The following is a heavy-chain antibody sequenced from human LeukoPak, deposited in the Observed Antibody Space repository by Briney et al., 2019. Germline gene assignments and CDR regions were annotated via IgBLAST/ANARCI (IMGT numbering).Heavy chain of an antibody. J-gene: IGHJ6*02. Sequence: GASVKVSCKASGYTFTSYGISWVRQAPGQGLEWMGWISAYNGNTNYAQKLQGRVTMTTDTPTSTAYMELRSLRSDDTAVYYCARGPQLWPLDYYYYGMDVWGQGTTVTVSS. V-gene: IGHV1-18*01. CDR2: ISAYNGNT. CDR1: GYTFTSYG. CDR3: ARGPQLWPLDYYYYGMDV. D-gene: IGHD5-18*01.